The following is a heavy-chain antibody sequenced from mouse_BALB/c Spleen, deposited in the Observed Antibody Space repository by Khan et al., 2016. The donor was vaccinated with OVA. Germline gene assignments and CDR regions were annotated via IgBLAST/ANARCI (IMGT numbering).Heavy chain of an antibody. CDR3: ARDRIDY. Sequence: SGAELAKPGASVKMSCTASGYTFTPYWMHWIKQRPGQGLEWIGYINPTSGYTDYNQKFKDKATLTADKSSSTAYMQLSSLTSDDSAVYYCARDRIDYWGQGTALTVSS. CDR1: GYTFTPYW. V-gene: IGHV1-7*01. CDR2: INPTSGYT. J-gene: IGHJ2*01.